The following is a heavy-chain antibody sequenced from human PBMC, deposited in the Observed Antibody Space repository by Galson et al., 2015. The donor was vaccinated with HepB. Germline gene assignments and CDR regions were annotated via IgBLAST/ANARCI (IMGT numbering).Heavy chain of an antibody. CDR3: ASTQGSTVTTRDDAFDI. V-gene: IGHV1-24*01. J-gene: IGHJ3*02. Sequence: SVKVSCKVSGYTLTELSMHWVRQAPGKGLEWMGGFDPEDGETIYAQKFQGIVTMTEDTSTDTAYMELSSLRSEDTAVYYCASTQGSTVTTRDDAFDIWGQGTMVTVSS. CDR2: FDPEDGET. CDR1: GYTLTELS. D-gene: IGHD4-17*01.